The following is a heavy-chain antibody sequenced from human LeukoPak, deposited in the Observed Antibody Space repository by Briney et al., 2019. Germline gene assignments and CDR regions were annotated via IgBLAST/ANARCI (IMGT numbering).Heavy chain of an antibody. D-gene: IGHD6-13*01. CDR3: AKEELAAAGRYLDS. V-gene: IGHV3-23*01. Sequence: GGSLRLSRVASGFTFTSYAMSWVRQAPGKGLEWVSAISGSGGSTYYQDSVKARFTISRDNSKNTLDLQMNSLRAEDTAVYYCAKEELAAAGRYLDSWGQGTLVTVSP. J-gene: IGHJ4*02. CDR1: GFTFTSYA. CDR2: ISGSGGST.